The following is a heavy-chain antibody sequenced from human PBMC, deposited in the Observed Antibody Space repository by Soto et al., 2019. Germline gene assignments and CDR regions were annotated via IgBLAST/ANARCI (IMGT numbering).Heavy chain of an antibody. Sequence: EVQLLESGGDLVQPGGSLRFSCAASGFTFSSNAMSWVRQAPGKGLEWVSVIINTGGDTLYADAVKGRFTISRDNFKNTLYLQMNSLRAEDTAIYYCARASGESYPGSRVFDSWGQGTRVAVSS. J-gene: IGHJ4*02. D-gene: IGHD3-10*01. CDR3: ARASGESYPGSRVFDS. CDR2: IINTGGDT. V-gene: IGHV3-23*01. CDR1: GFTFSSNA.